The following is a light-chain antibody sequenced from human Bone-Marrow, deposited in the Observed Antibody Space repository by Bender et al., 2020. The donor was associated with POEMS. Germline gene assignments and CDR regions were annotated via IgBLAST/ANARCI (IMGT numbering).Light chain of an antibody. CDR1: SGHSSYT. V-gene: IGLV4-69*01. CDR2: VSSDGTY. J-gene: IGLJ3*02. CDR3: QTWGTGIRV. Sequence: QLVLTQSPSASASLGASVKVTCTLSSGHSSYTIAWHQQQPGTGPRFLMKVSSDGTYSTGDGIPDRFSGSSSGAERYLTISSLQSEDEADYYCQTWGTGIRVFGGGTKLTVL.